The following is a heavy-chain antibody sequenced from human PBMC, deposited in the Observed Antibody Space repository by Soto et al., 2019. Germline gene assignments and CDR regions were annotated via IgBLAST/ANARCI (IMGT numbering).Heavy chain of an antibody. CDR2: VYYTGST. D-gene: IGHD3-22*01. J-gene: IGHJ4*02. CDR1: GDSISTFY. V-gene: IGHV4-59*01. CDR3: ARGRTVRNYADDSSDYFYFFDY. Sequence: PSETLSLTCTVSGDSISTFYWGWMRQSPGKEVEWIGYVYYTGSTNYNPSLKSRVTISVDRSKNQFSLKLTSANAADTAVYYCARGRTVRNYADDSSDYFYFFDYWGQGTQVTVSS.